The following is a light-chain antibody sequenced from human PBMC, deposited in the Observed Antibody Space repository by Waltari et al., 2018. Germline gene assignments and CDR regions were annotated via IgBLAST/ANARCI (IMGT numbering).Light chain of an antibody. J-gene: IGKJ1*01. Sequence: ELVLTPSPGTMSLSPGARAPRPCRASQSISRDLAWYQQKPGQAPRLLIYAASSRATGIPDRFSGSGSGTDFSLTISRLEPEDFAVYYCQNHERLPAMFGQGTKVEIK. V-gene: IGKV3-20*01. CDR2: AAS. CDR1: QSISRD. CDR3: QNHERLPAM.